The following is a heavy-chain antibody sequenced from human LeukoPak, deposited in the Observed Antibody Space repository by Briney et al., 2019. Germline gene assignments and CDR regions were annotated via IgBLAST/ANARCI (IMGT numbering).Heavy chain of an antibody. J-gene: IGHJ3*02. V-gene: IGHV4-30-2*01. CDR3: AGYVLRFLEWPDDAFDI. CDR1: GGSISSGGYY. CDR2: IYHSGST. D-gene: IGHD3-3*01. Sequence: SETLSLTCTVSGGSISSGGYYWSWIRQPPGKGLEWIGYIYHSGSTYYNPSLKSRVTISVDRSKNQFSLKLSSVTAADTAVYYCAGYVLRFLEWPDDAFDIWGQGTMVTVSS.